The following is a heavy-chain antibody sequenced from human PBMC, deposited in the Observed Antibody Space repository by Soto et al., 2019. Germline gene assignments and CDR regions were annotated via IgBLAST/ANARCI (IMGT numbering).Heavy chain of an antibody. CDR2: ISGYDGKT. CDR1: GYTFTDFG. V-gene: IGHV1-18*01. CDR3: ATAGAAAAGTRFFPH. Sequence: QAQLVQSGAEVKEPGASVRVSCKPSGYTFTDFGVSWVRQAPGQGLEWMGWISGYDGKTNYAQNLQGRVTMTTDTSASTAYLEMRSLRSDDTAVYYCATAGAAAAGTRFFPHWGQGNLVIVSS. J-gene: IGHJ1*01. D-gene: IGHD6-13*01.